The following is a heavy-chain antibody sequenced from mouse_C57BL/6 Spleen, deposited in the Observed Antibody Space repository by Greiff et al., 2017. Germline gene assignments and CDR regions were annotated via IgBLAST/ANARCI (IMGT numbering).Heavy chain of an antibody. V-gene: IGHV5-9-1*02. CDR3: TRVLLRSHWYFDV. D-gene: IGHD1-1*01. CDR2: ISSGGDYI. CDR1: GFTFSSYA. J-gene: IGHJ1*03. Sequence: EVKLVESGAGLVKPGGSLKLSCAASGFTFSSYAMSWVRQTPEKRLEWVAYISSGGDYIYYADTVKGRFTISRDNARNTLYLQMSSLKSEDTAMYYCTRVLLRSHWYFDVWGTGTTVTVSS.